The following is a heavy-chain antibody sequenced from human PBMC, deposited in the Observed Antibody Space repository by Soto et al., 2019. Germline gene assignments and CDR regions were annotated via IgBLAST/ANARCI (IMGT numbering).Heavy chain of an antibody. CDR2: ISGSGGST. V-gene: IGHV3-23*01. CDR1: GFTFSSYA. Sequence: GSLRLSCAASGFTFSSYAMSWVRQAPGKGLEWVSAISGSGGSTYYADSVKGRFTISRDNAKNTLYLQMNSLRAEDTAVYYCARAHYYYYYMDVWGKGTTVTASS. J-gene: IGHJ6*03. CDR3: ARAHYYYYYMDV.